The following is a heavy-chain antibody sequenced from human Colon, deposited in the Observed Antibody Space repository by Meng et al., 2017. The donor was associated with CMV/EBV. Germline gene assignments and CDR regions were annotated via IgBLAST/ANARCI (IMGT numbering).Heavy chain of an antibody. Sequence: GGSLRLSCAVSGFPFNEYGMHWVRQAPGKGLEWVAFIHYDGSKKYYADSVKGRFTISRDNAKNTLFLQINSLRVEDTAVYYCARVSDDHTQTSLHSWGQGTLVTVSS. CDR2: IHYDGSKK. V-gene: IGHV3-30*02. D-gene: IGHD1-14*01. J-gene: IGHJ4*02. CDR3: ARVSDDHTQTSLHS. CDR1: GFPFNEYG.